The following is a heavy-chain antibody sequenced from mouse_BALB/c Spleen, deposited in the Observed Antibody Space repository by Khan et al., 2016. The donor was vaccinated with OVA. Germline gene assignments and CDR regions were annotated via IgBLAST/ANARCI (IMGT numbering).Heavy chain of an antibody. D-gene: IGHD2-3*01. CDR1: GYTFTDYS. CDR3: ARWLLRGNYYAMDY. J-gene: IGHJ4*01. CDR2: INTETGEP. V-gene: IGHV9-2-1*01. Sequence: QIQLVQSGPELKKPGETVKISCKASGYTFTDYSMHWVKQAPGKGLKWMGWINTETGEPTYADDFKGRFAFSLETSASTAYLQINNLKNEDTATYVCARWLLRGNYYAMDYWGQGTSVTVSS.